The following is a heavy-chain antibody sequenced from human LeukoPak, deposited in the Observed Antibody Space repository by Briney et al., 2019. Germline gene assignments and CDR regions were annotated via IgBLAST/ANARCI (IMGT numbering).Heavy chain of an antibody. CDR1: GGTFSSYA. J-gene: IGHJ4*02. D-gene: IGHD5-24*01. CDR3: ARGSANYDY. Sequence: ASVKVSCKASGGTFSSYAISWVRQAPEQGLEWMGGIIPIFGTANYAQKFQGRVTITADESTSTAYMELSSLRSDNTAVYYCARGSANYDYWGQGTLVTVSS. V-gene: IGHV1-69*01. CDR2: IIPIFGTA.